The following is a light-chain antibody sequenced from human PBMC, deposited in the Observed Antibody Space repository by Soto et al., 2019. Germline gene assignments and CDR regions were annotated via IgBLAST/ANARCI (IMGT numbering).Light chain of an antibody. CDR3: QQRSTWPLT. V-gene: IGKV3-11*01. CDR2: DGS. Sequence: EIVLTQSPGTLSLSPGERATLSCRASQTVGSYLAWYQQKRAQAPGLLINDGSNLATGITGRFTGSGSGTDFSLTISSLVPEDVAVYYCQQRSTWPLTFGGGTKVEIK. J-gene: IGKJ4*01. CDR1: QTVGSY.